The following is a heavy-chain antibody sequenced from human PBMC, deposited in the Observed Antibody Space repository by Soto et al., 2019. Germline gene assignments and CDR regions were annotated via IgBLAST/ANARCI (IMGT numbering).Heavy chain of an antibody. D-gene: IGHD2-2*02. Sequence: GGSLRLSCAASGFSFSTYALSWVRQAPGKGLDWVSVISGSGGSTDYAGSVKGRFTISRDNSKNALYLQMNSLRAEDTAVYYCARDRKVGYCSSTSCYTRYYYGMDVWGQGTTVTVSS. CDR2: ISGSGGST. J-gene: IGHJ6*02. CDR3: ARDRKVGYCSSTSCYTRYYYGMDV. CDR1: GFSFSTYA. V-gene: IGHV3-23*01.